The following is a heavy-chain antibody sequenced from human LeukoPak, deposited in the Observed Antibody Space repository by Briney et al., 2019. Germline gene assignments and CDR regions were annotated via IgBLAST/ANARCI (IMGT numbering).Heavy chain of an antibody. J-gene: IGHJ4*02. CDR2: ISGSGGST. CDR1: GFTFSSYA. CDR3: AKALALLWFGELPHESQPFDY. V-gene: IGHV3-23*01. D-gene: IGHD3-10*01. Sequence: PGGSLRLSCAASGFTFSSYAMSWVRQAPGKGLEWISAISGSGGSTYYADSVKGRFTISRDNSKNTLYLQMNSLRAEDTAVYYCAKALALLWFGELPHESQPFDYWGQGTLVAVSS.